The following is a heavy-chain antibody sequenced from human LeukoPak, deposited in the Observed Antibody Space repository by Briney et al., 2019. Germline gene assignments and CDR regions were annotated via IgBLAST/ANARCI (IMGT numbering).Heavy chain of an antibody. CDR1: AYTFSTYW. V-gene: IGHV3-74*01. CDR3: VREDSVNFPDAFDI. CDR2: INSDGSST. Sequence: GGSLRLSCAASAYTFSTYWMHWVRQAPGKGLVWVSHINSDGSSTRYADSVKGRFTISRDNTKNTLYLQMNSLRAEDTAVYYCVREDSVNFPDAFDIWGQGTMVTVSS. D-gene: IGHD5/OR15-5a*01. J-gene: IGHJ3*02.